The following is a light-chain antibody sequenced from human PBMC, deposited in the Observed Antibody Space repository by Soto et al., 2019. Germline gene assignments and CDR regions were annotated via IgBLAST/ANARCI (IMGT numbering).Light chain of an antibody. CDR2: EVS. J-gene: IGLJ2*01. CDR1: GSDVGGYHY. Sequence: QSVLTQPPSASGSPGQSVTISCTGTGSDVGGYHYVSWYQQHPGKAPKLMIYEVSKRPSGVPDRISGSKSGNTASLTVSGLQAEDEADYYCSSYAGSNYVVFGGGTKLTVL. CDR3: SSYAGSNYVV. V-gene: IGLV2-8*01.